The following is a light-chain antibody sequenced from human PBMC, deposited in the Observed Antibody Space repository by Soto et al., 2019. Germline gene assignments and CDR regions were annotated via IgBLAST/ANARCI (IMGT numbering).Light chain of an antibody. J-gene: IGKJ1*01. V-gene: IGKV3-11*01. Sequence: PGERATLSCRASQSVDNYLAWYQQKPGQAPRLLIYDVSNRATGIPARFSGSGSGTDFTLTISSLEPEDFAVYYCQQYGSSPRTFGQGTKVEIK. CDR3: QQYGSSPRT. CDR2: DVS. CDR1: QSVDNY.